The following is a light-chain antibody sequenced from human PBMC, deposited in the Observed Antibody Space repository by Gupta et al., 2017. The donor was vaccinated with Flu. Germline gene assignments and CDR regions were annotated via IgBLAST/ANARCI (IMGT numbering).Light chain of an antibody. J-gene: IGKJ2*03. Sequence: IVISPSPATLSVSPGERATLSCRASQSVSSNLAWYQQKPGQAPRLLIYGASTRATGIPARFSGSGSGTEFTLTISSLQSEDFAVYYCQQYNNWPYLSFGQGTKLEIK. CDR1: QSVSSN. CDR3: QQYNNWPYLS. CDR2: GAS. V-gene: IGKV3-15*01.